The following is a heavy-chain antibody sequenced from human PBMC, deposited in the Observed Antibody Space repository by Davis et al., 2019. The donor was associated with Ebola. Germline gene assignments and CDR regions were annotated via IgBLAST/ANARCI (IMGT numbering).Heavy chain of an antibody. Sequence: PGGSLRLSCAASGFTFSSYAMSWVRQAPGKGLEWVSAISGSGGSTYYADSVKGRFTISRDNSKNTLYLQMNSLRAEDTDIYYCAKDKNYDFWSGYPNDAFDIWGQGTMVTVSS. CDR3: AKDKNYDFWSGYPNDAFDI. CDR2: ISGSGGST. J-gene: IGHJ3*02. V-gene: IGHV3-23*01. CDR1: GFTFSSYA. D-gene: IGHD3-3*01.